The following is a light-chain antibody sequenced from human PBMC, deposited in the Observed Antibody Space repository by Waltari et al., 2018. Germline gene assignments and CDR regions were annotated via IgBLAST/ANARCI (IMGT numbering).Light chain of an antibody. J-gene: IGLJ2*01. Sequence: SYELTQPPSISVSPGQAVSLTCSGDKLGDRLAFWYQQRPGQSPSLVIYQDDKRPSGIPERFSGSNSGNTATLTISGTQPLDGADYYCQTWDTTSVIFGGGTRLTVL. CDR2: QDD. CDR3: QTWDTTSVI. CDR1: KLGDRL. V-gene: IGLV3-1*01.